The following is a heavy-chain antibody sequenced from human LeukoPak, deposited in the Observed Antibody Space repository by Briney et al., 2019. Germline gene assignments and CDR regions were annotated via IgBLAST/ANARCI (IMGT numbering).Heavy chain of an antibody. CDR3: AAPGNRSYYNCMHG. J-gene: IGHJ6*02. Sequence: GGSLRLSCAASGFTVSSNYMSWVRQAPGKGLEWVSVIYSGGSTYYADSVKGRFTISRDNSKNTLYLQMNSLRAENTAVYYCAAPGNRSYYNCMHGRGQGTTVTVS. D-gene: IGHD3-10*01. V-gene: IGHV3-66*01. CDR1: GFTVSSNY. CDR2: IYSGGST.